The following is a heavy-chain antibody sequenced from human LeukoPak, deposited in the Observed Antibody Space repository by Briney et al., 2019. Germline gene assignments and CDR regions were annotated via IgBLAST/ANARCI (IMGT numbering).Heavy chain of an antibody. CDR1: GGSFSGYY. J-gene: IGHJ4*02. CDR2: INHSGST. V-gene: IGHV4-34*01. CDR3: ARGSTYYDFWSGSRSPYFDY. Sequence: PSETPSLTCAVYGGSFSGYYWSWIRQPPGKGLEWIGEINHSGSTNYNPSLKSRVTISVDTSKNQFSLKLSSVTAADTAVYYCARGSTYYDFWSGSRSPYFDYWGQGTLVTVSS. D-gene: IGHD3-3*01.